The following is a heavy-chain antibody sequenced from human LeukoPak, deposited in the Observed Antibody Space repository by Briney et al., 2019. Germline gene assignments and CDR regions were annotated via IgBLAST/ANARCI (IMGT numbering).Heavy chain of an antibody. CDR2: IIPILGIA. D-gene: IGHD6-13*01. Sequence: ASVKVSCKASGGTFSSYAISWVRQAPGQGLEWMGRIIPILGIANYAQKFQGRVTITADKSTSTAYMELSSLRSEDTAIYYCARDLGYSSSWREYYFDYWGQGTLVTVSS. V-gene: IGHV1-69*04. CDR3: ARDLGYSSSWREYYFDY. J-gene: IGHJ4*02. CDR1: GGTFSSYA.